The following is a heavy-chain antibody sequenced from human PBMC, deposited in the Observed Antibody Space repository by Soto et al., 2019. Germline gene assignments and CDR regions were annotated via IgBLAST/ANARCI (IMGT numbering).Heavy chain of an antibody. V-gene: IGHV4-39*01. CDR3: ARRYYDSSGFDY. Sequence: PSEPMSLTCTVSGGSISSRSYYWGWNRQPPGKGLEWIGSIYYSGSTYYNPSLKSRVTISVDTSKNQFSLKLSSVTAADTAVYYCARRYYDSSGFDYWGQGTLVTVSS. CDR2: IYYSGST. J-gene: IGHJ4*02. CDR1: GGSISSRSYY. D-gene: IGHD3-22*01.